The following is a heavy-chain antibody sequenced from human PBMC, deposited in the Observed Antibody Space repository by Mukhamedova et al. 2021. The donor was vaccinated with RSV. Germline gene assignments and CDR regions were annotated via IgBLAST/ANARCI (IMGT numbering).Heavy chain of an antibody. CDR2: ISWNSGTI. J-gene: IGHJ4*02. CDR3: SKGGQQLA. V-gene: IGHV3-9*01. Sequence: EWVSGISWNSGTIGYADSVKGRFTISRDNAKNSLYLQMNSLRDEDTALYYCSKGGQQLAWGQGTRVTVSS. D-gene: IGHD6-13*01.